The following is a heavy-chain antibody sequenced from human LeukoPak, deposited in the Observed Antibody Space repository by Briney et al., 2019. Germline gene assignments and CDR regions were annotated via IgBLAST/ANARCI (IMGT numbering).Heavy chain of an antibody. CDR2: IYYSGST. D-gene: IGHD4-17*01. V-gene: IGHV4-30-4*01. J-gene: IGHJ2*01. CDR1: GGSISSGDYY. CDR3: ASEAGYGDHWYFDL. Sequence: NPSETLSLTCTVSGGSISSGDYYWSWIRQPPGKGLEWIGYIYYSGSTYYNPSLKSRVTISVDTSKNQFSLKLSSVTAADTAVYYCASEAGYGDHWYFDLWGRGTLVTVSS.